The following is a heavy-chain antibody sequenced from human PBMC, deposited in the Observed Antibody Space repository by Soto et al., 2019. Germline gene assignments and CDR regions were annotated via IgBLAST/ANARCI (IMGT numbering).Heavy chain of an antibody. CDR3: ARGSRGPAAMVLYYYYGMDV. Sequence: QVQLVQSGAEVKKPGSSVKVSCKASGGTFSSYAISWVRQAPGQGLEWMGGIIPIFGTANYAQKFQVRVTITADEYTITDYMELSSLRSEDTAVYDCARGSRGPAAMVLYYYYGMDVWGQGTTVTVSS. V-gene: IGHV1-69*01. J-gene: IGHJ6*02. CDR1: GGTFSSYA. D-gene: IGHD2-2*01. CDR2: IIPIFGTA.